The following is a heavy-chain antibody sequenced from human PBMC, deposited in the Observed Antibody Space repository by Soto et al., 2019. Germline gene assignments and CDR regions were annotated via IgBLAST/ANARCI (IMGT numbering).Heavy chain of an antibody. D-gene: IGHD6-6*01. CDR3: ARDAKTSGGLSRIAALWVRPRTSHPGFFDY. CDR1: GYTFTSYD. CDR2: MNPNSGNT. Sequence: QVQLVQSGAEVKKPGASVKVSCKASGYTFTSYDINWVRQATGQGLEWMGWMNPNSGNTGYAQKFQGRVTMTRNTSISTAYMELSSLRSEDTAVYYCARDAKTSGGLSRIAALWVRPRTSHPGFFDYWGQGTLVTVSS. V-gene: IGHV1-8*01. J-gene: IGHJ4*02.